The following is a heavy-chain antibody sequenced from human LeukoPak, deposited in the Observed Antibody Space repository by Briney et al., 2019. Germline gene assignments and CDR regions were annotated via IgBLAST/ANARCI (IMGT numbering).Heavy chain of an antibody. CDR3: AKDAGSYDSYFDY. J-gene: IGHJ4*02. CDR2: ISYNGGKK. CDR1: GFSFSSYA. Sequence: GGSLRLSCAASGFSFSSYAIHWVRQAPGKGLEWVALISYNGGKKDYADSVKGRFTIDRDNSENTVYLQMNSLRAEDTAVYYCAKDAGSYDSYFDYWGQGTLVTVSS. D-gene: IGHD1-26*01. V-gene: IGHV3-30*04.